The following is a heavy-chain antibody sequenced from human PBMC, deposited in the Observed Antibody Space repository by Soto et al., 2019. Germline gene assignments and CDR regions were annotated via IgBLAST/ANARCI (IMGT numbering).Heavy chain of an antibody. Sequence: GGSLRLSCAASGFTFSSYAMSWVRQAPGKGLEWVSAISGSGGSTYYADSVKGRFTISRDNSKNTLYLQMNSLRAEDTAVYYCAHLFIAVAGTGPHAAFDIWGQATMVTVSS. CDR3: AHLFIAVAGTGPHAAFDI. CDR1: GFTFSSYA. J-gene: IGHJ3*02. V-gene: IGHV3-23*01. D-gene: IGHD6-19*01. CDR2: ISGSGGST.